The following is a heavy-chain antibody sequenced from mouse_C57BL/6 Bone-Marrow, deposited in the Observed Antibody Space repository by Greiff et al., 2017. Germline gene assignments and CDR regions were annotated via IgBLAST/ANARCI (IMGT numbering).Heavy chain of an antibody. Sequence: QVHVKQSGAELVKPGASVKMSCKASGYTFTTYPIEWMKQNHGKSLEWIGNFHPYNDDTKYNEKFKGKATLTVEKSSSTFYLELSRLTSDDSAVYYFARGGNYGGYYFDYWGQGTTLTVSS. CDR2: FHPYNDDT. D-gene: IGHD2-1*01. CDR1: GYTFTTYP. CDR3: ARGGNYGGYYFDY. J-gene: IGHJ2*01. V-gene: IGHV1-47*01.